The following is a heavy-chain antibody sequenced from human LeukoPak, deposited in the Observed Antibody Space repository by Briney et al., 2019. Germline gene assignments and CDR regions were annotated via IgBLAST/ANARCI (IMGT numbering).Heavy chain of an antibody. V-gene: IGHV4-34*01. Sequence: SETLSLTCTVSGGSFSGYYWSWIRQPPGKGLEWIGEINHSGSTNYNPSLKSRVTISVDASKNQFSLKLSSVTAADTAVYYCARGRDTAMVSPFDYWGQGTLVTVSS. J-gene: IGHJ4*02. CDR1: GGSFSGYY. CDR2: INHSGST. D-gene: IGHD5-18*01. CDR3: ARGRDTAMVSPFDY.